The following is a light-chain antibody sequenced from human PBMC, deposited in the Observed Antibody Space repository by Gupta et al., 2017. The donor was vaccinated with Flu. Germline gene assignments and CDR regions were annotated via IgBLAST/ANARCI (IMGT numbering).Light chain of an antibody. V-gene: IGKV3-20*01. CDR3: QQEGSSPRT. J-gene: IGKJ1*01. CDR2: AAS. Sequence: GTLSLSPGKSATRSCRARQGVSRRYLDWYRQTPGPSPRLLICAASSRATGIPDRFSGSGFGTEFTLTISRLEAEDFAVYYCQQEGSSPRTFGQGTQVESK. CDR1: QGVSRRY.